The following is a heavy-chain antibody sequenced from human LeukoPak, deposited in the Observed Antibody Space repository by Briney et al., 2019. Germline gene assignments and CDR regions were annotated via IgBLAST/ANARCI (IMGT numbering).Heavy chain of an antibody. D-gene: IGHD3-10*01. Sequence: GESLKISCKGSGYIFTTYWIAWVRQMPGKGLEWMRVIYPGDSETRYSPSFQGQVTISVDKSITTAYLQLSSLKASDTAIYYCARRRFGDFLVDYWGQGTLVTVSS. J-gene: IGHJ4*02. CDR1: GYIFTTYW. CDR3: ARRRFGDFLVDY. CDR2: IYPGDSET. V-gene: IGHV5-51*01.